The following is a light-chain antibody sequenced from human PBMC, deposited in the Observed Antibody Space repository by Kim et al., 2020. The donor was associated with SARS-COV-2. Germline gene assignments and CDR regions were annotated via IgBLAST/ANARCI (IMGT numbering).Light chain of an antibody. Sequence: QSALTQPRSVSGSPGQSVTISCTGTSSDVGGYNYVSWYQQFPGNAPRLMLYDVNKRPSGVPDRFSASKSGNTASLTISGLQADDEADYYCCSYAGGYTQVAFGGGNKLSVL. CDR3: CSYAGGYTQVA. J-gene: IGLJ2*01. CDR1: SSDVGGYNY. V-gene: IGLV2-11*01. CDR2: DVN.